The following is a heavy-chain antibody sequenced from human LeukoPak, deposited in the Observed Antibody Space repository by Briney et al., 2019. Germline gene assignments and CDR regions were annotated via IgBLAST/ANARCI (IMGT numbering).Heavy chain of an antibody. Sequence: ASVKVSCKASGYTFTSYHMYWVRQAPGQGLEWMGIINPSGGSTSYAQKFQGRVTMTRDMSTSTVYMELSSLRSADTAVYYCARIYRGPDYWGQGTLVTVSS. CDR2: INPSGGST. CDR1: GYTFTSYH. J-gene: IGHJ4*02. D-gene: IGHD2-2*02. CDR3: ARIYRGPDY. V-gene: IGHV1-46*01.